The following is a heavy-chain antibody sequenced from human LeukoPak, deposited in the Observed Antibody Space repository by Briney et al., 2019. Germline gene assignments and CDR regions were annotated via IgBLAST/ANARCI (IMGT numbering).Heavy chain of an antibody. J-gene: IGHJ4*02. CDR1: GGSISSYY. Sequence: SETLSLTCTVSGGSISSYYWSWIRQPAGKGLEWIGRIYTSGSINYNPPLKSRVTMSVDTSKNQFSLKLSSVTAADTAVYYCARVRTYSSGWYVDYWGQGTLVTVSS. CDR2: IYTSGSI. V-gene: IGHV4-4*07. CDR3: ARVRTYSSGWYVDY. D-gene: IGHD6-19*01.